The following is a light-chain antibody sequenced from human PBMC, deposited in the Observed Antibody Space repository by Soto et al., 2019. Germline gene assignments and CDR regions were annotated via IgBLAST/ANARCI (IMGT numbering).Light chain of an antibody. CDR3: QERSNWPGIT. CDR2: DAL. CDR1: QTIRNY. V-gene: IGKV3-11*01. J-gene: IGKJ5*01. Sequence: EIVFTQSPATLSLSPGERATLSCRASQTIRNYLAWYQQKPGQAPRLLIYDALNRAPGIPARFSGSGSGTDFTLTISSLEPEDFAVYYCQERSNWPGITFGQGTRLEIK.